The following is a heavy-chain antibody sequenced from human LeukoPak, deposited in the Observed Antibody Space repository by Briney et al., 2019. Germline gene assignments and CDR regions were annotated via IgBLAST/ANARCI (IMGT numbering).Heavy chain of an antibody. CDR2: IYPGDSDT. CDR3: ARLPVIADTEPYYFDY. Sequence: GESLKTSYKGSGYSFTSYWIGWVRQMPGKGLEWMGIIYPGDSDTRYSPSFQGQVTISADKSISTAYLQWSSLKASDTAMYYCARLPVIADTEPYYFDYWGQGTLVTVSS. J-gene: IGHJ4*02. D-gene: IGHD1-14*01. V-gene: IGHV5-51*01. CDR1: GYSFTSYW.